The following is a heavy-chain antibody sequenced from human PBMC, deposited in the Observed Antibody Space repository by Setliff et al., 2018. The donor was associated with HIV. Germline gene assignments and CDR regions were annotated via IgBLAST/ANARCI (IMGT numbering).Heavy chain of an antibody. Sequence: SETLSLTCTVSGGSISSYYWTWIRQPPGKGLEWIGYIYYSGSTNYNPSLKSRVTISVDTSKNQFSLKLSSVTAADTAVYYCARSPRLRGGHNWFDPWGQGTLVTVSS. CDR1: GGSISSYY. CDR2: IYYSGST. V-gene: IGHV4-59*08. D-gene: IGHD4-17*01. CDR3: ARSPRLRGGHNWFDP. J-gene: IGHJ5*02.